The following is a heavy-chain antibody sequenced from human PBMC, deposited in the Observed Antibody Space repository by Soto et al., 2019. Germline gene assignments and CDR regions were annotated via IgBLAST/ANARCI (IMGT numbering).Heavy chain of an antibody. J-gene: IGHJ6*02. CDR3: ARDQAVPVPHYYYGMDV. V-gene: IGHV3-21*01. Sequence: GWSLRLSCAASGFTFSSYEMNWVRQAPGRGLEWVASITSTSGYIYYANSVKGRFAISRDNAKNLLFLQMDSLRDEDTAVYFCARDQAVPVPHYYYGMDVWGQGTTVTVSS. CDR2: ITSTSGYI. CDR1: GFTFSSYE. D-gene: IGHD2-2*01.